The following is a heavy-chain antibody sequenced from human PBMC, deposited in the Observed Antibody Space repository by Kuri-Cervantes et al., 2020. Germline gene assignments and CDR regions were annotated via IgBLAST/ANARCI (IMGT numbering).Heavy chain of an antibody. CDR1: GFTFSSYG. CDR3: ARSRDGYIWDAFDI. Sequence: GESLKISCAASGFTFSSYGMHWVRQAPGKGLEWVAFIRYDGSNKYYADSVKGRFTISRDNSKNMLYLQMNSLRAEDTAVYYCARSRDGYIWDAFDIWGQGTMVTVSS. D-gene: IGHD5-24*01. CDR2: IRYDGSNK. J-gene: IGHJ3*02. V-gene: IGHV3-30*02.